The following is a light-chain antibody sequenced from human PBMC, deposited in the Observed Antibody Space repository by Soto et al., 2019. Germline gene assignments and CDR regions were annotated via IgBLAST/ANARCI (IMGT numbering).Light chain of an antibody. J-gene: IGLJ2*01. CDR2: RSN. Sequence: QSVLTQPPSASGTPGQRVTIYCSGSSSNIGSNDEYWYQQIPGTAPKLLIYRSNQRPSGVPDRFSGSKSGTSASLAISGLRAEDEGDYYCAAWDGSLSAVVFGGGTKLTVL. V-gene: IGLV1-47*01. CDR3: AAWDGSLSAVV. CDR1: SSNIGSND.